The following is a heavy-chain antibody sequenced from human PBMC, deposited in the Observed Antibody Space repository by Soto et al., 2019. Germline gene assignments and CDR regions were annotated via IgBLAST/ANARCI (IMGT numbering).Heavy chain of an antibody. J-gene: IGHJ4*02. V-gene: IGHV3-30*18. D-gene: IGHD5-18*01. Sequence: GGSLRLSCIASGFTFSSYGMHWVRQAPGKGLEWVALTSYDGSDKYYADSVKGRFTISRDNSKNTLYLQMNSLRADDTAVYYCAKDNTVMAPDYWGQGTLVTVSS. CDR1: GFTFSSYG. CDR3: AKDNTVMAPDY. CDR2: TSYDGSDK.